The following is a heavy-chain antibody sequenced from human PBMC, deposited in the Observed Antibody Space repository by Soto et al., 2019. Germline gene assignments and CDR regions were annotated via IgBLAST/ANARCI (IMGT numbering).Heavy chain of an antibody. CDR1: GGTFSSYA. V-gene: IGHV1-69*06. J-gene: IGHJ4*02. Sequence: GASVKVSCKASGGTFSSYAISWVRQAPGQGLEWMGGIIPIFGTANYAQKFQGRVTITADKSTSTAYMELSSLRSEDTAVYYCARGNVLLWFGELGYWRQGTLVTVSS. CDR3: ARGNVLLWFGELGY. CDR2: IIPIFGTA. D-gene: IGHD3-10*01.